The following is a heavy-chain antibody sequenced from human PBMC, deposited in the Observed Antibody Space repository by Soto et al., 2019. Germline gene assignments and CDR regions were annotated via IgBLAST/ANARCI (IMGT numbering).Heavy chain of an antibody. Sequence: VQLVESGGGVVQPGRSLRLSCAASGFTFSSYGMHWVRQAPGKGLEWVAVISYDGSNKYYADAVKGRFTISRDNSKTTLYLQMNSLRAEDTAVYYCATRPMTTVTTLLEGNYYDNAMDVWGQGTTVTVSS. CDR2: ISYDGSNK. J-gene: IGHJ6*02. CDR3: ATRPMTTVTTLLEGNYYDNAMDV. V-gene: IGHV3-30*03. D-gene: IGHD4-17*01. CDR1: GFTFSSYG.